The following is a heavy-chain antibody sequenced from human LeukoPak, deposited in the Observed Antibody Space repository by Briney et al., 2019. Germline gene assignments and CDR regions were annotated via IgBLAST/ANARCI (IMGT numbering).Heavy chain of an antibody. CDR1: GFTFSSYS. J-gene: IGHJ4*02. V-gene: IGHV3-21*04. CDR2: ISGSSSYI. Sequence: GGSLRLSCAASGFTFSSYSLNWVRQAPGKGLEWVSSISGSSSYIYYADSVKGRFTISRHNAKNSLYLQMNSLRAEDTAVYYCATSPLAGSWGQGTLVTVSS. CDR3: ATSPLAGS. D-gene: IGHD3-10*01.